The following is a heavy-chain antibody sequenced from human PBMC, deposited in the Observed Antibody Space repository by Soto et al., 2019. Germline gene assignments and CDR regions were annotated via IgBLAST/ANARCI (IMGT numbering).Heavy chain of an antibody. CDR3: TRAYGAETFDF. V-gene: IGHV1-8*02. CDR1: GYAFDNYD. CDR2: MNPNSGNT. D-gene: IGHD3-10*01. J-gene: IGHJ5*01. Sequence: ASVKVSCKASGYAFDNYDMHWVRQAPGHGLEWMGWMNPNSGNTGYAQNFRGRVTMTQNTAIGTAYMELSSLRSDDTATYYCTRAYGAETFDFWGQGTRVTVS.